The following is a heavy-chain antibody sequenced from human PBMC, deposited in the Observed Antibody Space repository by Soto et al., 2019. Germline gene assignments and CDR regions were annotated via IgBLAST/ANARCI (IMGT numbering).Heavy chain of an antibody. CDR3: ARDRLHQANTPFDY. CDR1: GGTFSSYA. J-gene: IGHJ4*02. Sequence: SVKVSCNASGGTFSSYAINWVRQAPGQGLEWMGGIIPIFGTPNYAQKFQGRVTITADESTSTAYMELSSLRSEDTAVYYCARDRLHQANTPFDYWGQGTLVTVSS. CDR2: IIPIFGTP. D-gene: IGHD2-15*01. V-gene: IGHV1-69*01.